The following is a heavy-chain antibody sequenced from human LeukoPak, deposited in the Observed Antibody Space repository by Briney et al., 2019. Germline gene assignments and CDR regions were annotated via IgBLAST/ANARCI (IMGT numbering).Heavy chain of an antibody. D-gene: IGHD6-13*01. CDR3: ARAKRDLYSSSWGVSFQH. Sequence: SETLSLTCAVSDNSISSYYWNWMRRPAGKGLEWIGRLYIRGSTYYNPSLRNRITMSVDTSKNQFSLKLRSVSAADTAVYYCARAKRDLYSSSWGVSFQHWGQGTLVTVSS. CDR2: LYIRGST. J-gene: IGHJ1*01. CDR1: DNSISSYY. V-gene: IGHV4-4*07.